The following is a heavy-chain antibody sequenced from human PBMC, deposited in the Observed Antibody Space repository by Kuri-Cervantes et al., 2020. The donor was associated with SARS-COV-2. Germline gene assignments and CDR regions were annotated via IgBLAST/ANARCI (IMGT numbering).Heavy chain of an antibody. V-gene: IGHV4-30-4*01. CDR1: GGSISSGDYY. J-gene: IGHJ4*02. Sequence: SCTVSGGSISSGDYYWSWVRQPPGKGLEWIADIYYSGSTYYNPSLKSRVTISVDTSKNQFSLRLSSVTAADTALYFCARERPYYFDYWGQGALVTVSS. D-gene: IGHD6-25*01. CDR2: IYYSGST. CDR3: ARERPYYFDY.